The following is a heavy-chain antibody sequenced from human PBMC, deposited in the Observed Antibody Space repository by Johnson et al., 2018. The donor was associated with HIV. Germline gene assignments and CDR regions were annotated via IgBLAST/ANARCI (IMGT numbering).Heavy chain of an antibody. CDR2: ISYDGSTK. V-gene: IGHV3-30*03. J-gene: IGHJ3*02. CDR3: ARGVPWERRCGDAFDI. D-gene: IGHD1-26*01. CDR1: GFTFSSYG. Sequence: QVQLVESGGGLVKPGGSLRLSCAASGFTFSSYGMHWVRQAPGKGLEWVAVISYDGSTKYYADSVKGRFTISRYNSKNTLYLQRNSLRAEDTAVYYCARGVPWERRCGDAFDIWGQGTMVTVSS.